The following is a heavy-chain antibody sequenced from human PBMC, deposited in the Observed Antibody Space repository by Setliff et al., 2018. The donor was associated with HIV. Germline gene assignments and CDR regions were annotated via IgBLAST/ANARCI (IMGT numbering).Heavy chain of an antibody. CDR3: ALTGHRLLRGYMDV. Sequence: SETLSLTCYVTDDPISSYYWSWVRQPAGKGLEWIGRLYVSGDTNYNPSLKSRVTMSLDTSKKHFSLKLKSVTAADTAGYYCALTGHRLLRGYMDVWGKGTTVTVSS. CDR1: DDPISSYY. V-gene: IGHV4-4*07. CDR2: LYVSGDT. J-gene: IGHJ6*03. D-gene: IGHD2-15*01.